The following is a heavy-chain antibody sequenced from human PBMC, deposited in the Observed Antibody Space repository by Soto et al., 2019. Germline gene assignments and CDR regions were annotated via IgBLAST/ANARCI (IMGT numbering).Heavy chain of an antibody. CDR1: GYTFTSYG. Sequence: GASVKVSCKASGYTFTSYGISWVRQAPGQGLEWMGWISAYNGNTNYAQKLQGRVTMTTDTSTSTAYMELRSLRSDDTAVYYCARDSQVFLPYDILHGYNDYWGQGTLVTV. D-gene: IGHD3-9*01. CDR2: ISAYNGNT. CDR3: ARDSQVFLPYDILHGYNDY. J-gene: IGHJ4*02. V-gene: IGHV1-18*01.